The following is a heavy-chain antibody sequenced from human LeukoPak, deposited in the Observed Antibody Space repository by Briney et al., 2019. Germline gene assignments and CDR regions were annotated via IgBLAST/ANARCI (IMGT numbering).Heavy chain of an antibody. D-gene: IGHD6-13*01. V-gene: IGHV3-30-3*01. Sequence: GGSLRLSCAASGFTFSSYAMHWVRQAPGKGLEWVAVISYDGSNKYYADSVKGRFTISRDNSKNTLYLQMNSLRAEDTAVYYCARDQTSIAAAGSFDYWGQGTLVTVSS. CDR1: GFTFSSYA. CDR2: ISYDGSNK. J-gene: IGHJ4*02. CDR3: ARDQTSIAAAGSFDY.